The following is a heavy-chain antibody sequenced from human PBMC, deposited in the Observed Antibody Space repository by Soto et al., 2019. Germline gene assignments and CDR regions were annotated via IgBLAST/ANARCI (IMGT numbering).Heavy chain of an antibody. D-gene: IGHD1-26*01. J-gene: IGHJ6*02. V-gene: IGHV3-13*05. Sequence: EVQLVESGGGSVQPGESLRLSCAASGFSFRDYDMHWDRQRKGKGLEWASALGAARDPYYVGSVKGRFSVSRDNAQNSLFLQMNNLRVDDTAVYFCARAYLGRLPRRADYYYAMDVWGRGTTVTVSS. CDR1: GFSFRDYD. CDR2: LGAARDP. CDR3: ARAYLGRLPRRADYYYAMDV.